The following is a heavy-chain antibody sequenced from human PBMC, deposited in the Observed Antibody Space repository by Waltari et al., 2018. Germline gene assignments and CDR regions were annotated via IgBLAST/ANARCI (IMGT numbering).Heavy chain of an antibody. CDR1: GFTFSSHW. J-gene: IGHJ4*02. V-gene: IGHV3-7*01. CDR2: IKQDGHEK. D-gene: IGHD3-9*01. CDR3: ARDSNFDWFSPSFDF. Sequence: EVQLVESVGGLVPPGGSIRLSCAASGFTFSSHWLTWVRQAPGKGLEWVASIKQDGHEKYYVASVQGRFTISRDNVKNSLYLQMNALRTDDTAVYYCARDSNFDWFSPSFDFWGQGNLVTVSS.